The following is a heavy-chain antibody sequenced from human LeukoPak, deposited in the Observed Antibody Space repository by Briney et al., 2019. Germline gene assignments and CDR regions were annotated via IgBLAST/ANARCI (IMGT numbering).Heavy chain of an antibody. D-gene: IGHD2/OR15-2a*01. CDR1: GASFRDYY. V-gene: IGHV4-34*01. CDR3: ARGSDHSKSGY. CDR2: IHPSGII. Sequence: PSETLSLTCAVYGASFRDYYWSWIRQPPGRGLEWIGEIHPSGIINYNASLKSRVTISEDTSKSQFSLRLSPVTAADTATYYCARGSDHSKSGYWGQGTLVTVSS. J-gene: IGHJ4*02.